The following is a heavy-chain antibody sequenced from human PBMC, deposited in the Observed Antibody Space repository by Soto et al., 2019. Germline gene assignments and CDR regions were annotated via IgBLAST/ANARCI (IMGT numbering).Heavy chain of an antibody. Sequence: EVQLVESGGGLVQPGGSLRLSCAASGFTFSSYWMSWVRQAPGKGLEWVANIKQDGSEKYYVDSVKGRFTISRDNAKNSLYLQMSCLRAEDTAVYYCARAGRITIFSTGYPLNAFDIWGQGTMVTVSS. CDR1: GFTFSSYW. CDR2: IKQDGSEK. V-gene: IGHV3-7*01. J-gene: IGHJ3*02. CDR3: ARAGRITIFSTGYPLNAFDI. D-gene: IGHD3-9*01.